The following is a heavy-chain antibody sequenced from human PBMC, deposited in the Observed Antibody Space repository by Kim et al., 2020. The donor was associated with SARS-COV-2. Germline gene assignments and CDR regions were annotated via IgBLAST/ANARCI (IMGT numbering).Heavy chain of an antibody. J-gene: IGHJ4*02. CDR3: ARGQY. V-gene: IGHV3-7*03. Sequence: IKPGGIERAYVPAVKGRFTIAIDNAKTSLYLQMNSLGAEDTAVYYCARGQYWGQGTLVTVSS. CDR2: IKPGGIER.